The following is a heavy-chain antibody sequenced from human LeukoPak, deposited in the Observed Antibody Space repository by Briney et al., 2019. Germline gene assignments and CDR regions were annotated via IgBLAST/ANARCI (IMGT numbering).Heavy chain of an antibody. V-gene: IGHV3-9*01. J-gene: IGHJ3*02. CDR3: AKEDPEEYQLPLGPFDI. Sequence: QSGGSLRLSCAASGFTFSNTWMHWVRQAPGKGLVWVSGISWNSGSIGYADSVKGRFTISRDNAKNSLYLQMNSLRAEDTALYYCAKEDPEEYQLPLGPFDIWGQGTMVTVSS. CDR1: GFTFSNTW. D-gene: IGHD2-2*01. CDR2: ISWNSGSI.